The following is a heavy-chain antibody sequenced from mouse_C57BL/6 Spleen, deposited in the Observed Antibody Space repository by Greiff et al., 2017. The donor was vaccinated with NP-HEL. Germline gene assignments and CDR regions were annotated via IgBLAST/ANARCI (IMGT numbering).Heavy chain of an antibody. CDR3: ANFYDGYPDWYFDV. J-gene: IGHJ1*03. D-gene: IGHD2-3*01. V-gene: IGHV5-6*02. Sequence: DVMLVESGGDLVKPGGSLKLSCAASGFTFSSYGMSWVRQTPDKRLEWVATISSGGSYTYYPDSVKGRFTISRDNAKNNLYLQMSSLKSEDTAMYSCANFYDGYPDWYFDVWGTGTTVTVSS. CDR2: ISSGGSYT. CDR1: GFTFSSYG.